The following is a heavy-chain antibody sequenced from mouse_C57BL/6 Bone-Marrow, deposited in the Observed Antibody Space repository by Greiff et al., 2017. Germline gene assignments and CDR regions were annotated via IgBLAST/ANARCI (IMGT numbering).Heavy chain of an antibody. J-gene: IGHJ1*03. CDR1: GYTFTSYW. CDR3: ARATVVATEWYFEV. V-gene: IGHV1-55*01. Sequence: VQLQQPGAELVKPGASVKMSCKASGYTFTSYWITWVKQRPGQGLEWIGDIYPGSGSTNYNEKFKSKATLTVDTSSSTAYMQLSSLTSEDSAVYDCARATVVATEWYFEVWGTGPTVTVAS. D-gene: IGHD1-1*01. CDR2: IYPGSGST.